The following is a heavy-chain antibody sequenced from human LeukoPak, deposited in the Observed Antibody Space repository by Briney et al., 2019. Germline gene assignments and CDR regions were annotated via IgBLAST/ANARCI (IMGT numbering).Heavy chain of an antibody. Sequence: GGSLRLSCAASGFTFSSYSMNWVRQAPGKGLEWVSSISSSSSYIYYADSVKGRFTISRDNAKNSLYLQMNSLRAEDTAVYYCASDYCGGDCYTPDWGQGTLVTVSS. D-gene: IGHD2-21*02. CDR3: ASDYCGGDCYTPD. J-gene: IGHJ4*02. CDR2: ISSSSSYI. CDR1: GFTFSSYS. V-gene: IGHV3-21*01.